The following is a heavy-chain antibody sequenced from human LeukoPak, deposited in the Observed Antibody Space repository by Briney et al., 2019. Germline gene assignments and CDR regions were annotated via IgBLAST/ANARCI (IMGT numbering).Heavy chain of an antibody. V-gene: IGHV3-30-3*01. Sequence: QTGGSLRLSCAASGFTFSSYAMHWVRQAPGKGLEWVAVISYDGSNKYYADSVKGRFTISRDNSKNTLYLQMNSLRAEDTAVYYCARDKFDYDSSGYYDWGQGTLVTVSS. J-gene: IGHJ4*02. CDR2: ISYDGSNK. CDR3: ARDKFDYDSSGYYD. CDR1: GFTFSSYA. D-gene: IGHD3-22*01.